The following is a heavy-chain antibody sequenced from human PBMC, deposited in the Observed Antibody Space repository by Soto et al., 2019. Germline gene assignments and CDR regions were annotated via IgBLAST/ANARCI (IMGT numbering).Heavy chain of an antibody. CDR1: GGSISNSGFY. J-gene: IGHJ3*02. D-gene: IGHD3-3*01. CDR3: ARPRGLRFSVADVFDI. V-gene: IGHV4-39*02. CDR2: IYDSGTT. Sequence: QLQLQESGPGLVKPSETLSLTCIVSGGSISNSGFYWGWIRQAPGKGLEWIGSIYDSGTTYYNPSLKSRVTVSVDTSKNHFSLRLTSVIAADTAVYYCARPRGLRFSVADVFDIWGQGAMVTVSS.